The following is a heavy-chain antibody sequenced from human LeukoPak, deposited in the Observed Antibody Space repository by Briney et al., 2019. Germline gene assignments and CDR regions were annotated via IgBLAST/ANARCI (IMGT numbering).Heavy chain of an antibody. CDR2: IYYSGST. J-gene: IGHJ4*02. D-gene: IGHD6-19*01. V-gene: IGHV4-59*01. CDR1: GGSISSYY. Sequence: PSETLSLTCTVSGGSISSYYWSWIRQPPGKGLEWIGYIYYSGSTNYNPSLKSRVTISVDTSKNQFSLKLSSVTAADTAVYYCARAITTWSVADYWGQGILVTVSS. CDR3: ARAITTWSVADY.